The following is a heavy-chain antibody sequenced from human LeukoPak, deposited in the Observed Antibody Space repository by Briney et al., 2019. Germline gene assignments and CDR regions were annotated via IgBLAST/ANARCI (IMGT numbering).Heavy chain of an antibody. CDR2: INPNSGGT. Sequence: ASAKVSCKASGYTFTGYYVHWVRQAPGQGLEWMGWINPNSGGTNYAQKFQGRVTMTRDTSISTAYMELSRLRSDDTAVYYCARVIDFTIFSDYWGQGTLVTVSS. J-gene: IGHJ4*02. D-gene: IGHD3-9*01. CDR1: GYTFTGYY. CDR3: ARVIDFTIFSDY. V-gene: IGHV1-2*02.